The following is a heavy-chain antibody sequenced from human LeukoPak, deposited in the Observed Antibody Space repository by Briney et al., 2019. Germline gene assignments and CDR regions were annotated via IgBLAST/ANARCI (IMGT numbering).Heavy chain of an antibody. CDR1: GFTFSSYS. D-gene: IGHD1-26*01. Sequence: GSLRLSCAASGFTFSSYSMNWVRQAPGKGLEWVSSISSSSSYIYYADSVKGRFTISRDNAKNSLYLQMNSLRAEDTAVYYCARGPVSSGSYYFWGTPIYYYYMDVWGKGTTVTVSS. J-gene: IGHJ6*03. CDR2: ISSSSSYI. CDR3: ARGPVSSGSYYFWGTPIYYYYMDV. V-gene: IGHV3-21*01.